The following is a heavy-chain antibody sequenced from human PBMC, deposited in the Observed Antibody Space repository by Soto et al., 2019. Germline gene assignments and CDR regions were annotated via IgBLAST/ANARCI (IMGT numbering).Heavy chain of an antibody. CDR3: ATDQTETGIHLWLY. D-gene: IGHD5-18*01. J-gene: IGHJ4*02. V-gene: IGHV3-7*01. CDR1: GFTFNFYW. Sequence: EVQLVESGGGLVQPGGSLRLSCEASGFTFNFYWMGWVRQAPGKGLEWVANIKQDGTEKYHVDSVKGRFTISRDNAKNSLYLQMNSLRAEDTAVYYCATDQTETGIHLWLYWGQGTLVTVSS. CDR2: IKQDGTEK.